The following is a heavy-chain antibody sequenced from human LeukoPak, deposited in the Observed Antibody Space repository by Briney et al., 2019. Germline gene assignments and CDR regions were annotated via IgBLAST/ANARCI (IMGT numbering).Heavy chain of an antibody. CDR2: INPNSGGT. CDR1: GYTFTGYY. CDR3: ARGWRYYYDSSGSTTTTDY. Sequence: ASVKVSCKASGYTFTGYYMHWVRQAPGQGLEWMGWINPNSGGTNYAQKFQGRVTITGNTSISTAYMELSSLRSEDTAVYYCARGWRYYYDSSGSTTTTDYWGQGTLVTVSS. V-gene: IGHV1-2*02. D-gene: IGHD3-22*01. J-gene: IGHJ4*02.